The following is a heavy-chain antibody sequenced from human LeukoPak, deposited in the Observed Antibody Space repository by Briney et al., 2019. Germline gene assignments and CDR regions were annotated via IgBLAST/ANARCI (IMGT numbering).Heavy chain of an antibody. V-gene: IGHV1-2*02. J-gene: IGHJ3*02. Sequence: ASVKVSCKASGYTFTGYYMHWVRQAPGQGLEWMGWINPNSGGTNYAQKFQGRVTMTRDTSISTAYMELSRLRSDDTAVYYCARLRIAVGAFDIWGQGTMVTVSS. CDR3: ARLRIAVGAFDI. CDR1: GYTFTGYY. D-gene: IGHD6-19*01. CDR2: INPNSGGT.